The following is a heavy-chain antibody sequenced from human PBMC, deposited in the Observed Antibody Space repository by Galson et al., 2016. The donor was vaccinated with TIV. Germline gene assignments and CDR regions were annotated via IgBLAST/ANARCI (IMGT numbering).Heavy chain of an antibody. CDR3: TTDLGYCLTTTCSLGLDF. D-gene: IGHD2/OR15-2a*01. CDR2: IKSKSDGATT. V-gene: IGHV3-15*01. Sequence: SLRLSCAASGFTFSNAWMTWVRQAPGRGLEWVGRIKSKSDGATTAYAAPVKGRFSISRDDSKETVYLQMNNLKTEDTALYFCTTDLGYCLTTTCSLGLDFWGQGTLVPVSS. J-gene: IGHJ4*02. CDR1: GFTFSNAW.